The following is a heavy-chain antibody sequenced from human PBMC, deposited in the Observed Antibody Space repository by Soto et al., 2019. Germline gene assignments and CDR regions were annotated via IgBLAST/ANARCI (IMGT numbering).Heavy chain of an antibody. CDR3: ARDSPQTSYALNWFDP. CDR1: GFTFSDYY. J-gene: IGHJ5*02. CDR2: ISSSGSTI. D-gene: IGHD2-2*01. V-gene: IGHV3-11*01. Sequence: QVQLVESGGGLVKPGGSLRLSCAASGFTFSDYYMSWIRQAPGKGLAWVSYISSSGSTIYYADSVKGRFTISRDNAKNSLYLQMNSLRAEDTAVYYCARDSPQTSYALNWFDPWGQGTLVTVSS.